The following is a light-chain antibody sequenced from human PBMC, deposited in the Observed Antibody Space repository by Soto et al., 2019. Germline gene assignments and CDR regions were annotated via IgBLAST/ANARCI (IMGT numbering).Light chain of an antibody. V-gene: IGKV3-11*01. J-gene: IGKJ4*01. CDR3: QQRNSWPLT. Sequence: VLTQSPDTLSLSPGERATLSCRASQDVGKFLVWYHQKPGLSPSLVIYEASKRATDIPDRFSGSGSGTAFTLTINRLEPEDVGFYYCQQRNSWPLTFGAGTKVDIK. CDR2: EAS. CDR1: QDVGKF.